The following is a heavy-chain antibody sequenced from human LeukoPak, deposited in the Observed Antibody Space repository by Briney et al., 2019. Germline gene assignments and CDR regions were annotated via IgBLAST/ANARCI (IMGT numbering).Heavy chain of an antibody. V-gene: IGHV3-9*01. CDR1: GFTFDDYA. CDR2: ITWNRENI. J-gene: IGHJ6*02. CDR3: AKDLSSAITSALVLDV. Sequence: GRSLRLSCAASGFTFDDYAMHWVRQAPGKGLEWVSGITWNRENIGYGDSVKGRFTISRDNVKNVLYSQMTSLRPEDTALYYCAKDLSSAITSALVLDVWGQGTTVIVSS. D-gene: IGHD3-22*01.